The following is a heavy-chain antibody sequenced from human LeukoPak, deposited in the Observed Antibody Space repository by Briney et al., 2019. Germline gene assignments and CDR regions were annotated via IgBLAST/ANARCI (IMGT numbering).Heavy chain of an antibody. Sequence: PSETLSLTCTVSGGSISSSSYYWGWIRQPPGKGLEWIGSIYYSGSTYYNPSLKSRVTISVDTSKNQFSLKLSSVTAADTAVYYCARGPGGQQLALVDYWGQGTLVTVSS. J-gene: IGHJ4*02. CDR3: ARGPGGQQLALVDY. V-gene: IGHV4-39*01. CDR1: GGSISSSSYY. D-gene: IGHD6-13*01. CDR2: IYYSGST.